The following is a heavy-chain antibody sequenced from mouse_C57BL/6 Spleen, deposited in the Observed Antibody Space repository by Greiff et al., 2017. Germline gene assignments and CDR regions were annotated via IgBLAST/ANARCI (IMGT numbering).Heavy chain of an antibody. CDR2: ISYDGSN. CDR3: ARDRSNGAMDY. D-gene: IGHD1-1*01. CDR1: GYSITSGYY. V-gene: IGHV3-6*01. Sequence: VQLKQSGPGLVKPSQSLSLTCSVTGYSITSGYYWNWIRQFPGNKLEWMGYISYDGSNNYNPSLKNRISITRDTSKNQFFLKLNSVTTEDTATYYCARDRSNGAMDYWGQGTSVTVSS. J-gene: IGHJ4*01.